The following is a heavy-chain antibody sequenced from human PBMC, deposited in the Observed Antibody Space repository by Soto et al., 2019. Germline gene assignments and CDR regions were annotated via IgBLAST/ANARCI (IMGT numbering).Heavy chain of an antibody. V-gene: IGHV3-11*01. CDR2: ISSGGFTI. CDR1: GFTFSDYY. CDR3: ARDPGIYYGMDV. Sequence: QVQLVESGGGLVKPGGSLRLSCTASGFTFSDYYMPWIRQAPGQGLEWLSYISSGGFTIYYADSVKGRFTVSRDNAKNSMYLQMNTLRVEDTAVYYCARDPGIYYGMDVWGQWTTVTVSS. J-gene: IGHJ6*02. D-gene: IGHD3-10*01.